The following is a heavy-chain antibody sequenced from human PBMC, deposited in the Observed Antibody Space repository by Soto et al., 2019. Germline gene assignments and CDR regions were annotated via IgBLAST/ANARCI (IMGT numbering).Heavy chain of an antibody. CDR2: INGGNGDT. CDR1: GYTFTGYA. V-gene: IGHV1-3*01. Sequence: ASVKVSCKASGYTFTGYAIHWVRQAPGQRHEWMGWINGGNGDTKYSQKFQGRVTITRDTSASTAYMELTSLGSEDTAVYHCARGYCSSTSCQYYFDFWGQGTLVTVSS. CDR3: ARGYCSSTSCQYYFDF. D-gene: IGHD2-2*01. J-gene: IGHJ4*02.